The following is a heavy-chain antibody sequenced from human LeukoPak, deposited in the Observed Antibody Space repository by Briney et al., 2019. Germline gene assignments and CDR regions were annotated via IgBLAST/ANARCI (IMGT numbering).Heavy chain of an antibody. Sequence: GGSLRLSCAASGFTFNSYAMSWVRQAPGKGLQWVSGITNNGGNTYYADSEKGRFTISRDNSKNTLYLQMNSLRVEDTAIYYCAKDRRSGWPDDAFEIWGQGTMVTVSS. CDR3: AKDRRSGWPDDAFEI. V-gene: IGHV3-23*01. CDR1: GFTFNSYA. J-gene: IGHJ3*02. D-gene: IGHD6-19*01. CDR2: ITNNGGNT.